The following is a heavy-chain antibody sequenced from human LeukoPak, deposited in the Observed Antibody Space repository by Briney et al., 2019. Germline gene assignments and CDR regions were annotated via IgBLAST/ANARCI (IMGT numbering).Heavy chain of an antibody. CDR1: GYTFTVNH. CDR3: AREADIVSFDL. D-gene: IGHD3-16*02. V-gene: IGHV1-2*02. CDR2: IDPNSGGT. Sequence: ASVKVSCKASGYTFTVNHVHWVRQAPGQGLEWMGWIDPNSGGTKYAQKFQDRVAMTSDTSISTAYMESSGLRSDDTAVYFCAREADIVSFDLWGRGTLVTVSS. J-gene: IGHJ2*01.